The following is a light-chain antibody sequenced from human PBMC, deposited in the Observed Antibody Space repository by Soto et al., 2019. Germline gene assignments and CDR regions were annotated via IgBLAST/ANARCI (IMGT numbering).Light chain of an antibody. CDR3: LQRGDWPPLT. CDR1: QSVGSS. Sequence: EIVLTQSPATLSLSPGERATLSCRASQSVGSSLAWYQQKPGQAPRLLIYVASNRATGIPARFSGSGSGTDFTLTISSLESEDFAVYYCLQRGDWPPLTFGQGTKVEIK. J-gene: IGKJ1*01. V-gene: IGKV3-11*01. CDR2: VAS.